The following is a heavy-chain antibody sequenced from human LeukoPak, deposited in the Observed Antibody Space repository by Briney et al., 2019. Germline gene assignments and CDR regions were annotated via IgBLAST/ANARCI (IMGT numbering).Heavy chain of an antibody. V-gene: IGHV3-30-3*01. CDR2: ISYDGSNK. J-gene: IGHJ4*02. CDR1: GFTFSSYA. D-gene: IGHD2-15*01. CDR3: ATSNIVVVVTAPLDY. Sequence: PGGSLRLSCAASGFTFSSYAMYWVRQAPGKGLEWVAVISYDGSNKYYADSVKGRFTISRDNSKNTLYLQMSSLRAEVTAVYYCATSNIVVVVTAPLDYWGQGTLVTVSS.